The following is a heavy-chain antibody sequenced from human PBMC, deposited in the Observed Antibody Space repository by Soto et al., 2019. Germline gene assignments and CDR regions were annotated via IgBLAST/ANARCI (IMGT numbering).Heavy chain of an antibody. J-gene: IGHJ4*02. CDR1: GGSISTTGYY. CDR2: IYYIGSV. Sequence: QLQLQESGPGLVQPSETLTLTCVVSGGSISTTGYYWCWIRQSPGKGLECLGSIYYIGSVDYNPSLKSRVTISVDTAKNQFSQKVISVAAADSAVYYCARHPATGYTSGWLRLYSVDYWGQGTLVTVSS. V-gene: IGHV4-39*01. D-gene: IGHD6-19*01. CDR3: ARHPATGYTSGWLRLYSVDY.